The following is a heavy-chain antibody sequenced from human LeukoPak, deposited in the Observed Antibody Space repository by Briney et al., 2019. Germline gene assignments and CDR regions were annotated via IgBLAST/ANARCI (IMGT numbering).Heavy chain of an antibody. J-gene: IGHJ6*02. CDR3: ARDDGDFRCGFFYYYGMDV. V-gene: IGHV4-4*07. Sequence: SETLSLTCTVSGGSISSYYWSWIRQPAGKGLEWIGRIYTSGSTNYNPSFKSRVTMSVATSKNQFSLKLSSVHAADPAVYYCARDDGDFRCGFFYYYGMDVWGQGTTVTVSS. D-gene: IGHD3-3*01. CDR1: GGSISSYY. CDR2: IYTSGST.